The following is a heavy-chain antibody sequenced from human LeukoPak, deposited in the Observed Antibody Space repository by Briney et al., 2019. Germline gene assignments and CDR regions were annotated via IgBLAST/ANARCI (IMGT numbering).Heavy chain of an antibody. J-gene: IGHJ4*02. V-gene: IGHV1-69*01. Sequence: SVKVSCKASGGTFSSYAISWVRQAPGQGLEWMGGIIPIFGTANYAQKFQGRVTITADESTSTAYMELSSLRSEDTAVYYCASPPIHYYDSSGYSYYFDYWGQGTLVTVSS. CDR2: IIPIFGTA. D-gene: IGHD3-22*01. CDR1: GGTFSSYA. CDR3: ASPPIHYYDSSGYSYYFDY.